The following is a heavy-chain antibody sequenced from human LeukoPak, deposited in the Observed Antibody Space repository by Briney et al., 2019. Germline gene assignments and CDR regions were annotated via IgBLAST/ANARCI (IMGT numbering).Heavy chain of an antibody. V-gene: IGHV4-59*12. CDR3: ARDLVAVAGTGDY. J-gene: IGHJ4*02. CDR1: GGSISSYY. D-gene: IGHD6-19*01. CDR2: IYYRGST. Sequence: SETLSLTCTVSGGSISSYYWSWIRQPPGKGLEWIGRIYYRGSTYYNPSLKSRVTISVDTSKNQFSLKLSSVTAADTDVYYCARDLVAVAGTGDYCGQGTLVTVSS.